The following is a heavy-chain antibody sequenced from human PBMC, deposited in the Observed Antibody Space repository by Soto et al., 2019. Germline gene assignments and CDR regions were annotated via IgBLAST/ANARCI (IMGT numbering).Heavy chain of an antibody. D-gene: IGHD3-3*01. CDR3: ARVPFLDYDFCSGYPYYFYY. CDR2: ISAYNGNT. Sequence: SXKISFKASGYTXSSYGISLVRQAPGQGLEWMGWISAYNGNTNYAQKLQGRVTIITDTSPSTAYMDRRSLKSNDRAEYHCARVPFLDYDFCSGYPYYFYYWGQGTLFTVSS. J-gene: IGHJ4*02. V-gene: IGHV1-18*04. CDR1: GYTXSSYG.